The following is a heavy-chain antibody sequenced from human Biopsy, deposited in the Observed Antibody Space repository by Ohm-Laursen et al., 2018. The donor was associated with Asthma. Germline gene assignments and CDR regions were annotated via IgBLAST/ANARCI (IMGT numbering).Heavy chain of an antibody. CDR3: VRHQYSSSWSTFDY. V-gene: IGHV4-39*01. Sequence: SVILSLTCTVSGGAINIGDYYWSWIRQPPGRGMKWIGSMYHSGSPYYHPSLRSRATISLDTSKNQLSLKMSSVTAADTAVYFCVRHQYSSSWSTFDYWGQGSLVTVSS. CDR1: GGAINIGDYY. J-gene: IGHJ4*02. D-gene: IGHD3-22*01. CDR2: MYHSGSP.